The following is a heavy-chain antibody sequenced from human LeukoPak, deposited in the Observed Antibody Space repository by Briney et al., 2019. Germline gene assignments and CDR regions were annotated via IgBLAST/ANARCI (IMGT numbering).Heavy chain of an antibody. CDR3: ARGYYGGAVDS. V-gene: IGHV4-4*07. CDR2: MYTNGES. Sequence: SETLSLTCTVSRGSINNQYWSWIRQPAGKGLEWIGRMYTNGESDYNPSLKSRVAMSVDTSKSQFSLKLNSMTAADTALYYCARGYYGGAVDSWGQGILVIVSS. CDR1: RGSINNQY. J-gene: IGHJ4*02. D-gene: IGHD3-16*01.